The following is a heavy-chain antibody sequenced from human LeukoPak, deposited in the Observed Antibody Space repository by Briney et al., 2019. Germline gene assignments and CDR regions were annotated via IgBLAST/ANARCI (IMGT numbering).Heavy chain of an antibody. J-gene: IGHJ3*01. CDR2: ISSSGSTI. D-gene: IGHD3-22*01. CDR1: GFTFSSYE. CDR3: ARVFSYYYDSSDPSMV. Sequence: GGSLRLSCAASGFTFSSYEMNWVRQAPGRGLEWVSYISSSGSTIYYADSVKGRFTISGDNAKNSLYLQMNSLRAEDTAVYYCARVFSYYYDSSDPSMVWGQGTMVTVSS. V-gene: IGHV3-48*03.